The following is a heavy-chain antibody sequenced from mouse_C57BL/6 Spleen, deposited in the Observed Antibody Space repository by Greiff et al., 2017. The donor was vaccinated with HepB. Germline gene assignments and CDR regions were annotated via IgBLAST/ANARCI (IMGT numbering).Heavy chain of an antibody. CDR1: GFTFSSYA. CDR3: ASYYDYDDEYYYAMDY. CDR2: ISDGGSYT. Sequence: EVMLVESGGGLVKPGGSLKLSCAASGFTFSSYAMSWVRQTPEKRLEWVATISDGGSYTYYPDNVKGRFTISRDNAKNNLYLQMSHLKSEDTAMYYCASYYDYDDEYYYAMDYWGQGTSVTVSS. D-gene: IGHD2-4*01. V-gene: IGHV5-4*03. J-gene: IGHJ4*01.